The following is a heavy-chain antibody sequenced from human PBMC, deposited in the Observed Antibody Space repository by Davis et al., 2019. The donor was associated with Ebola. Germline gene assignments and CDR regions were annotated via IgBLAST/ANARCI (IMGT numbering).Heavy chain of an antibody. CDR3: AKSGLSFGVVKYHYGMDV. D-gene: IGHD3-3*01. CDR2: IKHDGSEK. CDR1: GFTFSSFW. Sequence: GGSLRLSCAASGFTFSSFWMSWVRQAPGKGLEWVANIKHDGSEKQYVDSMKGRLTISRDNAKNSLYLQMNSLRAEDTAVYYCAKSGLSFGVVKYHYGMDVWGKGTTVTVSS. V-gene: IGHV3-7*01. J-gene: IGHJ6*04.